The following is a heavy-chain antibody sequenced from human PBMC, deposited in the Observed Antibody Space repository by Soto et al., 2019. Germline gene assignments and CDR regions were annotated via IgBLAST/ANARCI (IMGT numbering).Heavy chain of an antibody. V-gene: IGHV4-34*01. CDR1: GGSFSGYY. CDR3: ARGPYSGGDCHKTGDDGGSDY. J-gene: IGHJ4*02. D-gene: IGHD2-21*01. Sequence: SETLSLTCAVYGGSFSGYYWSWIRQPPGKGLEWIGEINHSGSTNYNPSLKSRVTISVDTSKNQFSLKLSSVTAADTAVYYCARGPYSGGDCHKTGDDGGSDYWGQGTLVTVS. CDR2: INHSGST.